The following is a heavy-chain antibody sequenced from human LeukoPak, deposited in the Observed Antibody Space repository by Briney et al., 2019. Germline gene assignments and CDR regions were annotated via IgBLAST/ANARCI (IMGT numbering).Heavy chain of an antibody. CDR3: AIFLYSGSYYNY. D-gene: IGHD1-26*01. CDR2: ISGSGGST. Sequence: GGSLRLSCAASGFTFSSYAMSWVRQAPGKGLEWVSVISGSGGSTYYADSVKGRFTISRDNAKNSLYLQMNSLRAEDTAVYYCAIFLYSGSYYNYWGQGTLVTVSS. V-gene: IGHV3-23*01. J-gene: IGHJ4*02. CDR1: GFTFSSYA.